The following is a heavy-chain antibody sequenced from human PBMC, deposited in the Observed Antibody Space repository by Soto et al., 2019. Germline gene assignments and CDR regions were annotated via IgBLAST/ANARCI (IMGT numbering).Heavy chain of an antibody. D-gene: IGHD3-10*01. J-gene: IGHJ3*01. CDR2: TYYRSKWFH. V-gene: IGHV6-1*01. CDR1: GDSVSIDITS. CDR3: ARGNALDV. Sequence: SQTLSVTCAISGDSVSIDITSWNCIRQSPSRGLEWLGRTYYRSKWFHDYAASVKSRITINPDTSKNQFSLELNSMTPEDTAVYYCARGNALDVWGQGTVVTVSS.